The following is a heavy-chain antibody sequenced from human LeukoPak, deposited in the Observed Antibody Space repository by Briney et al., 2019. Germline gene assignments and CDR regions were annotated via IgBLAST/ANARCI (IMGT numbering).Heavy chain of an antibody. J-gene: IGHJ4*02. CDR2: ISAYNGNT. V-gene: IGHV1-18*04. D-gene: IGHD4-17*01. CDR1: GYTFNKYS. CDR3: AIYGPAFDY. Sequence: GASVKVSCKASGYTFNKYSISWVRQAPGQGLEWMGWISAYNGNTNYAQKLQGRVTMTTDTSTSTAYMELRSLRSDDAAVYYCAIYGPAFDYWGQGTLVTVSS.